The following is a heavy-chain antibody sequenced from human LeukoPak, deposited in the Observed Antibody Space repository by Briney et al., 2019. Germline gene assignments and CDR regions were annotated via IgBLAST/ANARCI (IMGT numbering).Heavy chain of an antibody. CDR3: ARSQGYCSGDSCLQGDWFDP. J-gene: IGHJ5*02. V-gene: IGHV5-51*01. CDR2: IYPGDCDA. CDR1: GCSFTSYW. Sequence: GESLKISCKGAGCSFTSYWIGWVRQMPGKGLKWRGIIYPGDCDARYSPSFQGQVAISADKSIRIAYLQWSSLKASDTAMYYCARSQGYCSGDSCLQGDWFDPWGQGTLVTVSS. D-gene: IGHD2-15*01.